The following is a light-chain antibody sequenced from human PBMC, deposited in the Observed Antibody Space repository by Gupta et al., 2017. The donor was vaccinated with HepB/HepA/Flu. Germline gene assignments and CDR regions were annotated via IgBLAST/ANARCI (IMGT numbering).Light chain of an antibody. CDR2: DAF. CDR1: QSVSLS. Sequence: ELVLTPFPATLSLSPGERVTLSCRASQSVSLSLAWYQQKPGQAPRLLVYDAFTRAAGVPARFSGSGSGTDFTLTISRLEPEDFAVYYCQQRSNWPLVTFGQGTRLDIK. J-gene: IGKJ5*01. CDR3: QQRSNWPLVT. V-gene: IGKV3-11*01.